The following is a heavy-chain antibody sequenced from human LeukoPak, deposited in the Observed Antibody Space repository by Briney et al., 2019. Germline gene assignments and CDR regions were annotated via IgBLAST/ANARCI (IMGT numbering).Heavy chain of an antibody. J-gene: IGHJ4*02. V-gene: IGHV3-74*01. CDR1: GFSFSDYW. CDR2: INTDGSNT. CDR3: ARGMTYYFGSGKLDY. Sequence: PGGSLRLSCVASGFSFSDYWMHWVRQVPRKGLAWVSRINTDGSNTDYADSVKGRFTISRDNAKNTLYLQMNSLRAEDTAAYYCARGMTYYFGSGKLDYWGQGALVTVSS. D-gene: IGHD3-10*01.